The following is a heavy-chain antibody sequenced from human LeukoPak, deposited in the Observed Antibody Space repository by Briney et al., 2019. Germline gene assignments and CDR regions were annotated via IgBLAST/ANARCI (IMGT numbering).Heavy chain of an antibody. J-gene: IGHJ4*02. CDR3: ARTGGRFLEWLPQNFDY. Sequence: SETLSLTCTVSGGSISSSSYYWGWIRQPPGKGLEWIGSIYYSGSTYYNPSLKSRVTISVDTSKNQFSLKLSSVTAADTAVYYCARTGGRFLEWLPQNFDYWGQGTLVTVSS. D-gene: IGHD3-3*01. CDR2: IYYSGST. CDR1: GGSISSSSYY. V-gene: IGHV4-39*07.